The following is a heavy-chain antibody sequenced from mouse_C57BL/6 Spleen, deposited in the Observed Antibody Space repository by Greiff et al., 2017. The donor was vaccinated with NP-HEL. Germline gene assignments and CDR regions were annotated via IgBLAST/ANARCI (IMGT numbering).Heavy chain of an antibody. CDR3: ARHLYSGSSPFDY. CDR2: IDPSNSYT. J-gene: IGHJ2*01. CDR1: GYTFTSYW. D-gene: IGHD1-1*01. V-gene: IGHV1-69*01. Sequence: QVQLQQPGAELVMPGASVKLSCKASGYTFTSYWMHWVKQRPGQGLEWIGEIDPSNSYTNYNQKFKGKSTLTVDKSSSTAYMQLSSLTSEDSAVYYCARHLYSGSSPFDYWGQGTTLTVSS.